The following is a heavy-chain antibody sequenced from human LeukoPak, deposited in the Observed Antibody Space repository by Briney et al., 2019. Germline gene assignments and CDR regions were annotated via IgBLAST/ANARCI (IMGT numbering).Heavy chain of an antibody. CDR3: ARDRAGYFYAMDV. D-gene: IGHD6-13*01. CDR1: GFTFGDYA. V-gene: IGHV3-9*01. J-gene: IGHJ6*02. CDR2: INWKSSNI. Sequence: GRSLRLSCAASGFTFGDYAMHWVRQAPGKGLEWVSGINWKSSNIGYADSVKGRFTISRDNAQNSLYLQMNSLRTEDTALYYCARDRAGYFYAMDVWGQGTSVTVSS.